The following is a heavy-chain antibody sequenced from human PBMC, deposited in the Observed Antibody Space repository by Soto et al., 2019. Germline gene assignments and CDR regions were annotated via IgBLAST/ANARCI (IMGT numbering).Heavy chain of an antibody. Sequence: ASVTVSCKVSGYTLTELSMHWVRQAPGKGLEWMGGFDPEDGETIYAQKFQGRVTMTEDTSTDTAYMELSSLRSEDTAVYYCATLLARDYGDEALHPSGIYFQHWGQGTLVTVSS. D-gene: IGHD4-17*01. V-gene: IGHV1-24*01. CDR3: ATLLARDYGDEALHPSGIYFQH. J-gene: IGHJ1*01. CDR2: FDPEDGET. CDR1: GYTLTELS.